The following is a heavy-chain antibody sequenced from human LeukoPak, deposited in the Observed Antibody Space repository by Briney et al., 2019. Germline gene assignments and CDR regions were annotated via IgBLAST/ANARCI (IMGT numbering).Heavy chain of an antibody. CDR3: AREPGYSSWSQGY. V-gene: IGHV3-30-3*01. J-gene: IGHJ4*02. D-gene: IGHD6-6*01. Sequence: GGSLRLSCTASGFTFADYALSWFRQVPGKGLEWVAVISYDGSNKYYADSVKGRFTISRDNSKNTLYLQMNSLRAEDTAVYYCAREPGYSSWSQGYWGQGTLVTVSS. CDR1: GFTFADYA. CDR2: ISYDGSNK.